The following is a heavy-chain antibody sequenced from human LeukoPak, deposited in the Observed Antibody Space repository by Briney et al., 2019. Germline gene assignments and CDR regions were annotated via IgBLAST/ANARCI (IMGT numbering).Heavy chain of an antibody. CDR1: GYTFTGDY. CDR2: MNPDNGGT. J-gene: IGHJ4*02. D-gene: IGHD5-24*01. Sequence: GASVKVSCRASGYTFTGDYVHWVRQAPGQGLEWMGRMNPDNGGTDFAQRFQGRVTMTRDTCITTAYSEVSSLRSDDTAVYYCARGNGYFFDYWGQGTPVTVSS. CDR3: ARGNGYFFDY. V-gene: IGHV1-2*06.